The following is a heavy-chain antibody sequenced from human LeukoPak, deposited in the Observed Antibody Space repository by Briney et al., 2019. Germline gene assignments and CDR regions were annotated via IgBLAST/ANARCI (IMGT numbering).Heavy chain of an antibody. J-gene: IGHJ4*02. V-gene: IGHV1-46*01. D-gene: IGHD2-2*01. CDR2: INPSGGST. CDR3: ARGFGYAKDY. Sequence: ASVKVSCRTSGYTFTTYYIYWVRQAPGQGLEWMGRINPSGGSTIYAQKFQGRLTVTRDTSTRTVYLELSSLRSDDTAVYYCARGFGYAKDYWGEASLATVSS. CDR1: GYTFTTYY.